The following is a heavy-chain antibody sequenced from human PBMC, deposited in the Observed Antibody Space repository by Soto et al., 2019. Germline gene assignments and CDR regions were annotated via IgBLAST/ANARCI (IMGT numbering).Heavy chain of an antibody. Sequence: EVQLVESGGGLVHPEGSLRLSCAASGFTFINFAMTWVRQAPGKGLEWVSAISGNGISTYYAASVKGRFTISRDNSKSTVQLQMLSLSADDTDFYSCAKVVGPQCWAPSHGGFDAWGQGVLVTVSS. V-gene: IGHV3-23*04. CDR1: GFTFINFA. D-gene: IGHD2-15*01. CDR2: ISGNGIST. J-gene: IGHJ5*02. CDR3: AKVVGPQCWAPSHGGFDA.